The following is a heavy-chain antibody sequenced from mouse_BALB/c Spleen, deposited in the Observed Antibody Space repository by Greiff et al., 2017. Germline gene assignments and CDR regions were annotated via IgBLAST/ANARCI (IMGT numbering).Heavy chain of an antibody. D-gene: IGHD1-2*01. CDR1: GFTFSDYY. Sequence: EVHLVESGGGLVKPGGSLKLSCAASGFTFSDYYIYWVRQTPEKRLEWVATISDGGSYTYYPDSVKGRFTISRDNAKNNLYLQMSSLKSEDTAMYYCARDGVTTAMAYWGQGTLVTVSA. V-gene: IGHV5-4*02. CDR3: ARDGVTTAMAY. J-gene: IGHJ3*01. CDR2: ISDGGSYT.